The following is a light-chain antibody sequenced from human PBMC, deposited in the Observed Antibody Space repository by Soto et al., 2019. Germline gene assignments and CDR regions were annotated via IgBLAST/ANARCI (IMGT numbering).Light chain of an antibody. CDR2: KAS. CDR1: QNIRSR. J-gene: IGKJ1*01. V-gene: IGKV1-5*03. CDR3: QQYTNYPWT. Sequence: DFQMTQSPSTLSASVGDRVTITCRASQNIRSRLAWFQQKPGKAPKLLIYKASTLKSGVPSRFSGSGSGTEFTLTISSLQPDDFATYYCQQYTNYPWTFGQGTKVDIK.